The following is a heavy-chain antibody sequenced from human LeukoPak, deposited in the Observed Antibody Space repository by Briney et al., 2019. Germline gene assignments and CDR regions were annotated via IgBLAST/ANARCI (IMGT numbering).Heavy chain of an antibody. CDR3: ASTRAPVGAAY. V-gene: IGHV3-64*01. CDR2: ISSNGGST. CDR1: GFTFSSYA. Sequence: GGSLRLSCAASGFTFSSYAMHWVRQAPGKGLEYVSAISSNGGSTYYANSVKGRFTISRDNAKNSLYLQMNSLRAEDTAVYYCASTRAPVGAAYWGQGTLVTVSS. D-gene: IGHD1-26*01. J-gene: IGHJ4*02.